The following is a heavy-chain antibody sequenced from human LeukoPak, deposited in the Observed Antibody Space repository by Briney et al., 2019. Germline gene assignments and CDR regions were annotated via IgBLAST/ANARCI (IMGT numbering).Heavy chain of an antibody. CDR2: IIPIFDTG. J-gene: IGHJ4*02. V-gene: IGHV1-69*13. CDR1: GYTFSSYA. D-gene: IGHD3-22*01. Sequence: GASVKVSCKASGYTFSSYAISWVRQAPGQGLEWMGGIIPIFDTGNYAQKFQGRLTITADESTSTAYMELSSLRSEDTAVYYCARDGGNYYDSSGHPLGYWGQGTLVTVSS. CDR3: ARDGGNYYDSSGHPLGY.